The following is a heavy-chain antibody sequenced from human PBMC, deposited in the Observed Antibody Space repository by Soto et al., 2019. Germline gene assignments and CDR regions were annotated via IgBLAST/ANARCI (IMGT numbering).Heavy chain of an antibody. CDR2: IYYSGST. CDR3: ARGYYYDSSGYYRRGGAFDI. D-gene: IGHD3-22*01. V-gene: IGHV4-39*01. CDR1: GGSISSSSYY. Sequence: SETLSLTCTVSGGSISSSSYYWGWIRQPPGKGLEWIGSIYYSGSTYYNPSLKSRVTISVDTSKNQFSLKLSSVTAADTAVYYCARGYYYDSSGYYRRGGAFDIWGQGTMVTVSS. J-gene: IGHJ3*02.